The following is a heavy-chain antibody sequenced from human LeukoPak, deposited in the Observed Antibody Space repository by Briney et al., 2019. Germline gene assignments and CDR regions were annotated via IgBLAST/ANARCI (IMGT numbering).Heavy chain of an antibody. CDR3: ARDPYYDILTGYLIRGAFDI. J-gene: IGHJ3*02. CDR1: GDSIGSYY. D-gene: IGHD3-9*01. CDR2: IYSSGTT. V-gene: IGHV4-4*07. Sequence: SETLSLTCAVSGDSIGSYYWSWIRQSAGKGLEWIGRIYSSGTTDYNPSLKSRVTMSVDTSKNQFSLKLNSVTAADTAVYYCARDPYYDILTGYLIRGAFDIWGLGTVVTVSS.